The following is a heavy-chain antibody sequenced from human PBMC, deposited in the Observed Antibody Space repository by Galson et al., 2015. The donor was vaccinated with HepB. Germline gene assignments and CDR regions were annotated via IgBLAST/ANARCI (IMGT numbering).Heavy chain of an antibody. CDR3: ASARVYSSSWNPFDY. D-gene: IGHD6-13*01. J-gene: IGHJ4*02. CDR2: INPNSGGT. CDR1: GYTFTGYY. Sequence: SVKVSCKASGYTFTGYYMHWVRQAPGQGLEWMGRINPNSGGTNYAQKFQGRVTMTRDTSISTAYMELSRLRSDDTAVYYCASARVYSSSWNPFDYWGQGTLVTVSS. V-gene: IGHV1-2*06.